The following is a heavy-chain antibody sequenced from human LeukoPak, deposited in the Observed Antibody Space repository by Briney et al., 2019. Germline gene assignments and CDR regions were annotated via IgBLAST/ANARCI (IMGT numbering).Heavy chain of an antibody. J-gene: IGHJ4*02. CDR3: AREGRQDYVYFDH. V-gene: IGHV4-59*01. Sequence: PSETLSLTSTVSGGATTSDYWSWSRQPPGKGLEWIEYINYSSTTNYNPSLKSRVTMSVDTSKNQFSLKLSAVTAADTAMYYCAREGRQDYVYFDHWGQGSLVTVSS. CDR1: GGATTSDY. D-gene: IGHD4-17*01. CDR2: INYSSTT.